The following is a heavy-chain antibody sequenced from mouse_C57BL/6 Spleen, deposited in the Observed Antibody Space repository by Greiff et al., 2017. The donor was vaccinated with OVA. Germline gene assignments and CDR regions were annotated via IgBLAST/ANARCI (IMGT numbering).Heavy chain of an antibody. CDR3: ARRGCTYAHYYAMDY. CDR1: GYTFTDYN. D-gene: IGHD5-1*01. J-gene: IGHJ4*01. V-gene: IGHV1-18*01. Sequence: VQLQQSGPELVKPGASVKIPCKASGYTFTDYNMDWVKQSHGKSLEWIGDINPNNGGTIYNQKFKGKATLTVDKSSSTAYMELRSLTSEDTAVYYCARRGCTYAHYYAMDYWGQGTSVTVSS. CDR2: INPNNGGT.